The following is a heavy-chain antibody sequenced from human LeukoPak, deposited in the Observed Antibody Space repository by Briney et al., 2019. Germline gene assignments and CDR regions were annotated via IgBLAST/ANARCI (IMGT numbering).Heavy chain of an antibody. V-gene: IGHV4-4*07. CDR1: GDSINNFY. Sequence: SETLSLTCTVSGDSINNFYWNWIRQPAGKRPEWIGRIFSSGSTHYNPSLKSRVTMSVDTSKAQFSLKLTSMTAADTAVYYCARDPFRSSFDFWGQGILVTVSS. CDR2: IFSSGST. CDR3: ARDPFRSSFDF. D-gene: IGHD1-26*01. J-gene: IGHJ4*01.